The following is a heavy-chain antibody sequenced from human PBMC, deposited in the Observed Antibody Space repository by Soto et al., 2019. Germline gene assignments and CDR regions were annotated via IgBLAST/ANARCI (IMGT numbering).Heavy chain of an antibody. J-gene: IGHJ6*02. V-gene: IGHV3-23*01. CDR2: ISGSGGST. D-gene: IGHD1-1*01. CDR1: GFSFSSYA. CDR3: ARGSLEGYYYYGLDV. Sequence: GGSLRLSCAASGFSFSSYAMSWXRQAPGKGLEWVSAISGSGGSTYYADSVKGRFTTSRDNSKNTLYLQMNSLRAEDTAVYYCARGSLEGYYYYGLDVWGQGTTVTVSS.